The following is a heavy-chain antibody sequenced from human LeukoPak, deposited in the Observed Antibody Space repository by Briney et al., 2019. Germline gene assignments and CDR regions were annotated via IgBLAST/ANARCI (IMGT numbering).Heavy chain of an antibody. Sequence: GGSLRLSCAASGFTFSSYGMHWVRQAPGKGLEWVAVIWYDGSNKYYADSVKGRFTISRDNSKNTLYLQMNSLRAEDTAVYYCARDPSLVAATSDGMDVWGKGTTVTVSS. CDR2: IWYDGSNK. D-gene: IGHD2-15*01. CDR1: GFTFSSYG. V-gene: IGHV3-33*01. CDR3: ARDPSLVAATSDGMDV. J-gene: IGHJ6*04.